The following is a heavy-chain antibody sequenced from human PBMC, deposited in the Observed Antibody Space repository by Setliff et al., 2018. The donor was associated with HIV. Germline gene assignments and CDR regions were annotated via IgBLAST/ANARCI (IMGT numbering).Heavy chain of an antibody. J-gene: IGHJ2*01. V-gene: IGHV4-39*01. CDR1: GGSISSSSYS. D-gene: IGHD2-21*02. CDR2: IYYSGST. CDR3: ARHDGTYCGGDCYLLGYFDL. Sequence: SETLSLTCTVSGGSISSSSYSWGWIRQPPGKGLEWIGSIYYSGSTYYNPSLKSRVTMSIDTSKNQFSLKLSSVTAADTAVYYCARHDGTYCGGDCYLLGYFDLWGRGTLVTAPQ.